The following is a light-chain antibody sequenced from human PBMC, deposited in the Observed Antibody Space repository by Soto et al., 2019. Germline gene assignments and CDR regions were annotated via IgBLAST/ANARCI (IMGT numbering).Light chain of an antibody. J-gene: IGKJ1*01. V-gene: IGKV3-15*01. CDR2: GAS. CDR1: QSVNTH. Sequence: EIGMTQSPATLSVSPGDRATLSCRASQSVNTHLAWYQQKPGQAPRLLIYGASTRATGIQASFSGSGSGTEFTIKISRMQSEDVEVYYCQQYNYWPRKFGQGTKVDIK. CDR3: QQYNYWPRK.